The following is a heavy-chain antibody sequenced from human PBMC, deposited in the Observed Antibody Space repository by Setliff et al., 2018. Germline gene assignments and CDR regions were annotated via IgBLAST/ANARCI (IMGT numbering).Heavy chain of an antibody. CDR3: ARTCSGSGCYAGLES. Sequence: PGGSLRLSCAASGFTFSNAWMSWVRQAPGKGLEWVGRIKSKTDGGTTDYAAPVKGRFTISRDDSKNTLYLQMNSLRPEDTAVYYCARTCSGSGCYAGLESWGQGTPVTVS. V-gene: IGHV3-15*01. CDR1: GFTFSNAW. J-gene: IGHJ4*02. CDR2: IKSKTDGGTT. D-gene: IGHD2-15*01.